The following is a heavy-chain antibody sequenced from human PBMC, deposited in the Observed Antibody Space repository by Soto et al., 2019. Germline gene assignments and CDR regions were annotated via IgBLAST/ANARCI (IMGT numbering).Heavy chain of an antibody. V-gene: IGHV3-72*01. CDR2: TRNKANSYTT. D-gene: IGHD6-19*01. Sequence: AGSLRLSFAASGFSFSDHYMDWVRQAPGKGLEWVGRTRNKANSYTTEYAASVRGRFTISRDDSENSVYLQMNSLKTEDTAMYYCARLGYSSGWYVDYWGQGT. CDR3: ARLGYSSGWYVDY. J-gene: IGHJ4*02. CDR1: GFSFSDHY.